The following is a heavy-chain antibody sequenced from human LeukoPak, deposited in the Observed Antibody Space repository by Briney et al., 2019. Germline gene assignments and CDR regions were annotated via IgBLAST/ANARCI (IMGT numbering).Heavy chain of an antibody. D-gene: IGHD6-19*01. V-gene: IGHV4-34*01. CDR3: ATYSTGFDI. J-gene: IGHJ3*02. CDR2: INHRGST. CDR1: GASFGDYY. Sequence: SETLSLTCAVYGASFGDYYWAWIRPPPGKGLEWIGEINHRGSTHYNPSLKSRVAISVDTSKKQFSLKLSSVTAADTAAYYCATYSTGFDIWGQGTVVTVSS.